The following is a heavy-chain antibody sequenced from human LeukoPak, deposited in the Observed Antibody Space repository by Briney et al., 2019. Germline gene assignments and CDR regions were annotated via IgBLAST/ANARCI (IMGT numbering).Heavy chain of an antibody. CDR1: GFTFSSYE. CDR3: ARGGYEDTYYYYMDV. Sequence: PGGSLRLSCAASGFTFSSYEMNWVRQAPGKGLEWVSYISSSGSTIYYADPVKGRFTISRDNAKNSLYLQMNSLRAEDTAVYYCARGGYEDTYYYYMDVWGKGTTVTVSS. CDR2: ISSSGSTI. D-gene: IGHD3-3*01. V-gene: IGHV3-48*03. J-gene: IGHJ6*03.